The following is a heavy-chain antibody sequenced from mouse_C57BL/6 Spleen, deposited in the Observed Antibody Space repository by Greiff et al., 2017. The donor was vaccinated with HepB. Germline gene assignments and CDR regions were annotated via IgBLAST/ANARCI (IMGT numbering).Heavy chain of an antibody. Sequence: QVQLQQPGAELVKPGASVKLSCKASGYTFTSYWMHWVKQRPGQGLEWIGMILRNSGSTNYTEKFKGKATLTEDKSSSTAYMQLSSLTSEDSAVYDCEREVVANFDYWGQGTTLTVSS. V-gene: IGHV1-64*01. J-gene: IGHJ2*01. D-gene: IGHD1-1*01. CDR3: EREVVANFDY. CDR1: GYTFTSYW. CDR2: ILRNSGST.